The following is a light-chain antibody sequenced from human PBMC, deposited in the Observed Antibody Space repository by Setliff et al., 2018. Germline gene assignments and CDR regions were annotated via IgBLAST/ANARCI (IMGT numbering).Light chain of an antibody. CDR3: CSHTISSTRV. Sequence: QSVLSQPASVSGSPGQSITISCTGTSSDVGGYNYVSWYQQHPGKATKLMIYNVGNRPSGVSNRFSGSKSGNTASLTISGLQAEDEADYYCCSHTISSTRVFGTGTKVTVL. CDR1: SSDVGGYNY. J-gene: IGLJ1*01. CDR2: NVG. V-gene: IGLV2-14*01.